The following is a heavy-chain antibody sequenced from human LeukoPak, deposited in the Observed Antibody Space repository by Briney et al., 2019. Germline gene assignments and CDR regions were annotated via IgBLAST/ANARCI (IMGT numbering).Heavy chain of an antibody. J-gene: IGHJ4*02. CDR1: GFTFKNYA. D-gene: IGHD3-16*01. CDR3: VRDGGPFYFDL. Sequence: PGGSLRLSCVASGFTFKNYAMNWVRQAPGKGLEWVSYISSSSSTIYYADSVKGRFTISRDNAKNSLYLQMNSLRAEDTAVYYCVRDGGPFYFDLWGQGTLVTVSS. V-gene: IGHV3-48*04. CDR2: ISSSSSTI.